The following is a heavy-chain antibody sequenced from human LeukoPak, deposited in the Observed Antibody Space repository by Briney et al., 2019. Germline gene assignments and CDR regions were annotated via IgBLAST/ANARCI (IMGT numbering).Heavy chain of an antibody. CDR1: GFTFSSYS. CDR2: ISSSSSYI. CDR3: AREEFRYSGSYRDFDY. Sequence: GGSLRLSCAAPGFTFSSYSMNWVRQAPGKGLEWVSSISSSSSYIYYADSVKGRFTISRDNAKNSLYLQMNSLRAEDTAVYYCAREEFRYSGSYRDFDYWGQGTLVTVSS. D-gene: IGHD1-26*01. V-gene: IGHV3-21*01. J-gene: IGHJ4*02.